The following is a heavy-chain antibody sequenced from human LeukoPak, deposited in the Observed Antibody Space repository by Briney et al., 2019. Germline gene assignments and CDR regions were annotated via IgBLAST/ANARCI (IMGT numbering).Heavy chain of an antibody. D-gene: IGHD3-16*01. V-gene: IGHV4-59*01. CDR1: GGSISSYY. J-gene: IGHJ3*02. CDR2: IYYSGST. CDR3: ARDMTRPSIAFDI. Sequence: SETLSLTCTVSGGSISSYYWSWIRQPPGKGLEWIGYIYYSGSTNYNPSLKSRVTISVATSKNQFSLKLSSVTAADTAVYYCARDMTRPSIAFDIWGQGTMVTVSS.